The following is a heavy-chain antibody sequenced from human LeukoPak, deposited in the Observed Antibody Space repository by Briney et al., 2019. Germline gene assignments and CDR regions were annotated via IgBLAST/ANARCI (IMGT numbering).Heavy chain of an antibody. CDR3: ARDAVPAAIPAYYYYYYMDV. Sequence: GGSLRLSCAASGFTFSSYSMNWVRQAPGKGLEWVSSISSSSSTIYYADSVKGRFTISRDNAKNSLYLQMNSLRAEDTAVCYCARDAVPAAIPAYYYYYYMDVWGKGTTVTVSS. J-gene: IGHJ6*03. V-gene: IGHV3-48*01. CDR1: GFTFSSYS. D-gene: IGHD2-2*02. CDR2: ISSSSSTI.